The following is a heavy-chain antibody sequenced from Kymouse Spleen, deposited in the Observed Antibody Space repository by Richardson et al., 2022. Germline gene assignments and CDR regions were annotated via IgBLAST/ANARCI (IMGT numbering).Heavy chain of an antibody. CDR2: INHSGST. Sequence: QVQLQQWGAGLLKPSETLSLTCAVYGGSFSGYYWSWIRQPPGKGLEWIGEINHSGSTNYNPSLKSRVTISVDTSKNQFSLKLSSVTAADTAVYYCARGRGTGTTVDAFDIWGQGTMVTVSS. V-gene: IGHV4-34*01. CDR1: GGSFSGYY. D-gene: IGHD1-7*01. J-gene: IGHJ3*02. CDR3: ARGRGTGTTVDAFDI.